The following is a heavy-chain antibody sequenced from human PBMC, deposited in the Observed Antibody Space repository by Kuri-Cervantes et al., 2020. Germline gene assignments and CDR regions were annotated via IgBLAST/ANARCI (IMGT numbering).Heavy chain of an antibody. V-gene: IGHV3-21*01. CDR2: ISSSSSYI. J-gene: IGHJ6*02. CDR1: GYSFTSYW. Sequence: GESLKISCKGSGYSFTSYWIGWVRQAPGKGLEWVSSISSSSSYIYYADSVKGRFTISRDNAKNSLYLQMSSLRADDTAVYYCARGQQLGYYYGMDVWGQGTTVTVSS. D-gene: IGHD6-13*01. CDR3: ARGQQLGYYYGMDV.